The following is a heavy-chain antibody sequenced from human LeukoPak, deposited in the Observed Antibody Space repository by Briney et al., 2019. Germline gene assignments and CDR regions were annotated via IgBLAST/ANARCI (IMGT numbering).Heavy chain of an antibody. J-gene: IGHJ4*02. CDR3: ARSPTTYYDILTGYYIAAFYFDY. V-gene: IGHV4-59*01. D-gene: IGHD3-9*01. Sequence: SETLSLTCTVSGGSISSYYWSWIRQPPGKGLEWIGYIYYSGSTNYNPSLKSRVTISVETSKNKFSLKLSSVTAADTAVYYCARSPTTYYDILTGYYIAAFYFDYWGQGTLVTVSS. CDR1: GGSISSYY. CDR2: IYYSGST.